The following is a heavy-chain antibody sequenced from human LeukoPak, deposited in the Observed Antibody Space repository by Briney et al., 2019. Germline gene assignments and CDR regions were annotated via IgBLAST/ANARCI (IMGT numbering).Heavy chain of an antibody. D-gene: IGHD5-12*01. CDR2: IYTSGST. CDR3: ASLLNVAGYSGYDSDY. J-gene: IGHJ4*01. V-gene: IGHV4-4*07. CDR1: GGSISSYY. Sequence: SETLSLTCTVSGGSISSYYWSWIRQPAGKGLEWIGRIYTSGSTNYNPSLKSRVTMSVDTSKNQFSLKLNSVTAADTAVYYCASLLNVAGYSGYDSDYWGHGTLVTVSS.